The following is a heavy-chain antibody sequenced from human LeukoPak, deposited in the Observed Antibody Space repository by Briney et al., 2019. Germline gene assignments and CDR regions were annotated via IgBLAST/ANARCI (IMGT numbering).Heavy chain of an antibody. V-gene: IGHV3-66*01. J-gene: IGHJ4*02. D-gene: IGHD4-17*01. CDR1: GFTVSSNY. CDR3: ARLDYGDYVDY. Sequence: GGSLRLSYAASGFTVSSNYMSWVRQAPGKGLEWVSVIYSGGSTYYADSVKGRFTISRDNSKNTLYLQMNSLRAEDTAVYYCARLDYGDYVDYWGQGTLVTVSS. CDR2: IYSGGST.